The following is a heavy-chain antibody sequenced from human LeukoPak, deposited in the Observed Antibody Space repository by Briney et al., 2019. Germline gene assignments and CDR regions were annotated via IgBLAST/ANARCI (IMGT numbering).Heavy chain of an antibody. Sequence: GGSLRLSCAASGFTFSSYGMHWVRQAPGKGLQWVAFIRYDDSNKYYADSVKGRFTISRDNAKNSLYLQMISLRAEDTAVYYCARDSEAVYYHGSGRNYFYYYMDVWGKGTTVTISS. D-gene: IGHD3-10*01. CDR2: IRYDDSNK. CDR1: GFTFSSYG. CDR3: ARDSEAVYYHGSGRNYFYYYMDV. J-gene: IGHJ6*03. V-gene: IGHV3-30*02.